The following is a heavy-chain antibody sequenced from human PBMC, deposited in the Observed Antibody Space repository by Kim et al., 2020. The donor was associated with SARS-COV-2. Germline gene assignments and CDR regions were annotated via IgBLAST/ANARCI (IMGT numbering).Heavy chain of an antibody. CDR1: GGSFSGYY. Sequence: SETLSLTCAVYGGSFSGYYWSWIRQPPGKGLEWIGEINHSGSTNYNPSLKSRVTISVDTSKNQFSLKLSSVTAADTAVYYCARDLAYYYDSSATRYGMDV. CDR2: INHSGST. CDR3: ARDLAYYYDSSATRYGMDV. J-gene: IGHJ6*01. V-gene: IGHV4-34*01. D-gene: IGHD3-22*01.